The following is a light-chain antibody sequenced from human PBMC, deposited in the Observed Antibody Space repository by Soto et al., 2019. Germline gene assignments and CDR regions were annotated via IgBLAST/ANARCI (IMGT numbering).Light chain of an antibody. CDR3: SSYTSTSTLYV. CDR2: DVS. Sequence: QSALTQPASVSGSPGQSITISCTGTSSDIGGYNYVSWYQQLPGKVPKLIIYDVSNRPSGFSDRFSGSKSGNAASLTISGLQAEDEADYYCSSYTSTSTLYVFGPGTQLTVL. CDR1: SSDIGGYNY. V-gene: IGLV2-14*03. J-gene: IGLJ1*01.